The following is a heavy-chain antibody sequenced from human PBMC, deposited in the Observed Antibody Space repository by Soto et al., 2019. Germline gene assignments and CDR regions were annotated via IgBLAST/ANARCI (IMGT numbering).Heavy chain of an antibody. CDR3: ARDRGPWTNFDY. CDR1: GGSISSSNW. J-gene: IGHJ4*02. D-gene: IGHD1-26*01. V-gene: IGHV4-4*02. CDR2: IYHSGST. Sequence: PSETLSLTCAVSGGSISSSNWWSWVRQPPGKGLEWIGEIYHSGSTNYNPSLKSRVTISVDTSKNQFSLKLSSVTAADTAVYYCARDRGPWTNFDYWGQGTLVTVSS.